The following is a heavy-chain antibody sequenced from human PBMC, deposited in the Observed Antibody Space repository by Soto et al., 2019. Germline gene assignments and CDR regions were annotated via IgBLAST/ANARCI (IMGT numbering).Heavy chain of an antibody. V-gene: IGHV1-69*13. J-gene: IGHJ4*02. Sequence: SVKVSCKASGGTFSSYAISWVRQAPGQGLEWMGWIIPIFGTANYAQKFQGRVTITADESTSTAYMELSSLRSEDTAVYYCAREDRAYCGGDCYSPFDYWGQGTLVTVAS. D-gene: IGHD2-21*02. CDR2: IIPIFGTA. CDR1: GGTFSSYA. CDR3: AREDRAYCGGDCYSPFDY.